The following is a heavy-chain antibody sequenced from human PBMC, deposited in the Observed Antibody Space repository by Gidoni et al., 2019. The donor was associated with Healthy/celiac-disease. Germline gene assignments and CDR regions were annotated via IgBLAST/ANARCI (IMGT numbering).Heavy chain of an antibody. Sequence: EVQLVESGGGLLQPGGSLRLSCAASGITFTNYDINWVRQAPGKGLEWVSRIGSEGSIIYYADSVKGRFTISRDNDKDSVYLQMNNLRDEDTAVYYCARSRTGRYIGTTYYHSDMDVWGQGTTVTVS. V-gene: IGHV3-48*02. CDR3: ARSRTGRYIGTTYYHSDMDV. CDR2: IGSEGSII. D-gene: IGHD3-9*01. J-gene: IGHJ6*02. CDR1: GITFTNYD.